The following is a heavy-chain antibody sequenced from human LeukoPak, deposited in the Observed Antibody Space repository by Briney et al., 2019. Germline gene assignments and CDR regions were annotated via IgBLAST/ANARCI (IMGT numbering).Heavy chain of an antibody. CDR2: IKQDGSEK. Sequence: GGSLRLSCAASGFTFSSYWMSWVRQAPGKGLEWVANIKQDGSEKYYVASVKGRFTISRDNAKNSLYLQMNSLRAEDTAVYCCARERGQGYSYGYGDYWGQGTLVTVSS. V-gene: IGHV3-7*01. CDR3: ARERGQGYSYGYGDY. J-gene: IGHJ4*02. D-gene: IGHD5-18*01. CDR1: GFTFSSYW.